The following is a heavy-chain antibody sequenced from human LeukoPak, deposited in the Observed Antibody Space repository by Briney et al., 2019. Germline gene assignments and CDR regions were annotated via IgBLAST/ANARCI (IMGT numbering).Heavy chain of an antibody. CDR3: ARGGEMATMGDYYFDY. Sequence: GASVKVSCKASGYTFTSYYMHWVRQAPGQGLEWMGIISPSGGSTSYAQKFQGRVTMTRDTSTSTVYMELSSLRSEDTAVYYCARGGEMATMGDYYFDYWGQGTLVTVSS. J-gene: IGHJ4*02. V-gene: IGHV1-46*01. D-gene: IGHD5-24*01. CDR1: GYTFTSYY. CDR2: ISPSGGST.